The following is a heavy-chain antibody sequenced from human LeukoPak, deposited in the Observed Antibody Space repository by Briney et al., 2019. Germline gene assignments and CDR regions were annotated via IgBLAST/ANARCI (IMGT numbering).Heavy chain of an antibody. CDR1: GDSISSYY. CDR2: IYYTGNT. J-gene: IGHJ4*02. D-gene: IGHD4-17*01. Sequence: WETLSPTCTASGDSISSYYRSWIRQPPGKGLECISYIYYTGNTNYNPSLKSRVTISVDTTKSKFSLKVSSVTAADTAVYYCARVNGDYVFGDYIDYWGQGTLVTVSS. V-gene: IGHV4-59*01. CDR3: ARVNGDYVFGDYIDY.